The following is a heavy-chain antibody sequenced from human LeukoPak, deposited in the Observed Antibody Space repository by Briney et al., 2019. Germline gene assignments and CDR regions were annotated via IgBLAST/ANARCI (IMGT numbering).Heavy chain of an antibody. CDR1: GFTFSDYY. V-gene: IGHV3-11*04. CDR2: IGSSGSTI. D-gene: IGHD3-10*01. J-gene: IGHJ6*02. Sequence: KAGGSLRLSCAASGFTFSDYYMSWIRQAPGKGLEWVSYIGSSGSTIYYADSVKGRFTISRDNSKNTLYLQMNSLRAEDTAVYYCARGEDERGRLLWFGLTDPETYYYYGMDVWGQGTTVTVSS. CDR3: ARGEDERGRLLWFGLTDPETYYYYGMDV.